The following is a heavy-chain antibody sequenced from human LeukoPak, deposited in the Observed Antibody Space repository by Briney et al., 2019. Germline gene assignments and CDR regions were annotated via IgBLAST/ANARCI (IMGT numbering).Heavy chain of an antibody. CDR1: GGSISSSSYY. D-gene: IGHD6-19*01. CDR3: ARHQPYSSGWYPDY. V-gene: IGHV4-39*01. Sequence: SETLSLTCTVSGGSISSSSYYWGWIRQPPGKGLEWIGNIYYSGSTYCNPSRKSRFTIAVDTTKNHFSLKLSSVTAADTAVYYCARHQPYSSGWYPDYWGQGTLVTVSS. CDR2: IYYSGST. J-gene: IGHJ4*02.